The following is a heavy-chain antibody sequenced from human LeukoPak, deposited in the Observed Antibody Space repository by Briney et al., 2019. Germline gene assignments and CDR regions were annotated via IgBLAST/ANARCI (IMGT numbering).Heavy chain of an antibody. Sequence: PSETLSLTCAVYGGSFSGYYWSWIRQPPGKGLEWIGEINHSGSTNYNPSLKSRVTISVDTSKNQFSLKLSSVTAADTAVYYCASPGYVWGSFDYWGQGTLVTVSS. CDR1: GGSFSGYY. D-gene: IGHD3-16*01. CDR3: ASPGYVWGSFDY. J-gene: IGHJ4*02. V-gene: IGHV4-34*01. CDR2: INHSGST.